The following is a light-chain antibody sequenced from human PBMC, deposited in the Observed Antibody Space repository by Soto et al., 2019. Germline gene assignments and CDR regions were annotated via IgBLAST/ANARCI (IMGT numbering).Light chain of an antibody. CDR1: QSVSSSY. J-gene: IGKJ2*01. V-gene: IGKV3-20*01. CDR2: GAS. Sequence: EIVLTQSPCTLSLSPGERATLSCRASQSVSSSYLAWYQHKPGQAPRLLIYGASSRATGIPDRFSGSGSGTDFTLTISRLESEDFAVYYCQQYGSSPHTFGQGTKLEIK. CDR3: QQYGSSPHT.